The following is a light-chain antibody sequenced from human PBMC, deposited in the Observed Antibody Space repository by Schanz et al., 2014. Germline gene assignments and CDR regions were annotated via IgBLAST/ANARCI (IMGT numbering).Light chain of an antibody. Sequence: QSALTQPPSASGSPGQSVTISCTGTSSDVGGYNYVSWYQQHPGKAPKLMIYDVINRPSGVSQRFSGSKSGNTASLTISGLQAEDEADYYCSSYTSSSRYVFGTGTKLTVL. V-gene: IGLV2-14*01. CDR2: DVI. CDR1: SSDVGGYNY. J-gene: IGLJ1*01. CDR3: SSYTSSSRYV.